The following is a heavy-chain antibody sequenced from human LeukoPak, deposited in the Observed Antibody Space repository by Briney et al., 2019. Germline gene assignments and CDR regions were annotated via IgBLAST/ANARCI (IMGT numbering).Heavy chain of an antibody. V-gene: IGHV1-69*06. CDR2: IIPIFGTA. Sequence: ASVKVSCKASGGTFSSYAISWVRQAPGQGLEWMGGIIPIFGTANYAQKFQGRVTITADKSTSTAYMELSSLRSEDTAVYYCARAALTPPPYCSSTSCPYYYYYMDVWGKGTTVTISS. CDR1: GGTFSSYA. CDR3: ARAALTPPPYCSSTSCPYYYYYMDV. J-gene: IGHJ6*03. D-gene: IGHD2-2*01.